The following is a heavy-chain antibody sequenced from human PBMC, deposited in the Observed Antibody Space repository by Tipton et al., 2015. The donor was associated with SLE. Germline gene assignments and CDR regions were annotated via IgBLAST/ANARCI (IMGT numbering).Heavy chain of an antibody. V-gene: IGHV4-61*02. Sequence: TLSLTCTVSGGSISSGSYYWSWIRQPAGKGLEWVGRIYTSGSTNYNPSLKSRVTISVDTSKNQFSLKLSSVTAADTAVYYCATQTGDLYYYYMDVWGKGTTVTVSS. J-gene: IGHJ6*03. CDR3: ATQTGDLYYYYMDV. CDR2: IYTSGST. CDR1: GGSISSGSYY. D-gene: IGHD7-27*01.